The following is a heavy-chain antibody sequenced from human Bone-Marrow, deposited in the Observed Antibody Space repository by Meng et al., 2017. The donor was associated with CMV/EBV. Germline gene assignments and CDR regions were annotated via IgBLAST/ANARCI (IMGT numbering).Heavy chain of an antibody. D-gene: IGHD6-19*01. CDR3: ARLFSRGWRYFYY. J-gene: IGHJ4*02. CDR1: EYNFTEFW. CDR2: IYPGDSDT. V-gene: IGHV5-51*01. Sequence: GESLKISCKGSEYNFTEFWIAWVRQMPGKGLEWMGIIYPGDSDTRYSPSFQGQVTISADKSISTAYLQWSSLKASDTAMYFCARLFSRGWRYFYYWGQGTLVTVSS.